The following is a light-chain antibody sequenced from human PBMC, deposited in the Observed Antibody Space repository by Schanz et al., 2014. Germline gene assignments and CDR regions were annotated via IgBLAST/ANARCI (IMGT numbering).Light chain of an antibody. CDR1: SSDVGGYKY. CDR2: DVT. Sequence: QSVLTQPPSASGSPGQSVTISCTGTSSDVGGYKYVSWYQQHPGKAPKLMIYDVTKRPSGVPDRFSGSKSGNTASLTVSGLQAEDEADYYCSSYAGSTTSWVFGGGTKVTVL. CDR3: SSYAGSTTSWV. V-gene: IGLV2-8*01. J-gene: IGLJ3*02.